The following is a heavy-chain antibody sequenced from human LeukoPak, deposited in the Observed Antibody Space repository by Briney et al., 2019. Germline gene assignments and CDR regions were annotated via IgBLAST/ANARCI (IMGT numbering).Heavy chain of an antibody. J-gene: IGHJ4*02. CDR3: AKESLR. V-gene: IGHV3-23*01. Sequence: PGGSLRLSCAASGFTFSSYAMTWVRQAPGKGLEWVSAVSDSGDNTYYADSVKGRFNISRDKSKNTLYLQMNSLRGEDTSVYNCAKESLRWGQGTLVTVSS. D-gene: IGHD4-17*01. CDR2: VSDSGDNT. CDR1: GFTFSSYA.